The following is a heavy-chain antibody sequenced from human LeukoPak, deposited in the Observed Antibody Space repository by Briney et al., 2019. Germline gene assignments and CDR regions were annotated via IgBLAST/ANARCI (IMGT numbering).Heavy chain of an antibody. V-gene: IGHV1-18*01. Sequence: GASVMVSCKASGYTFVSHGISWVRQAPGQGLEWMGWISVYNGNPNYAQKLQGRVTMTTDTSTSTAYMELRSLRSDDTAVYYCARDSYSSSWYESYYYYMDVWGKGTTVTVSS. CDR2: ISVYNGNP. D-gene: IGHD6-13*01. CDR3: ARDSYSSSWYESYYYYMDV. J-gene: IGHJ6*03. CDR1: GYTFVSHG.